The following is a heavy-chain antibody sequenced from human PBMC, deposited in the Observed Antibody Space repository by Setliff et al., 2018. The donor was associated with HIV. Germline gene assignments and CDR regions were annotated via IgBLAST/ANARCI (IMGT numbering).Heavy chain of an antibody. CDR3: ALGPQLYGAFDS. Sequence: GASVKVSCKASGYTFSKYVIHWVRQAPGQRPEWMGWINLVTTKTAYLQKFQGRDIITRDTSATTAYMELSSLRSDDTAVYYCALGPQLYGAFDSWGQGALVTVSS. D-gene: IGHD2-8*01. V-gene: IGHV1-3*01. J-gene: IGHJ4*02. CDR1: GYTFSKYV. CDR2: INLVTTKT.